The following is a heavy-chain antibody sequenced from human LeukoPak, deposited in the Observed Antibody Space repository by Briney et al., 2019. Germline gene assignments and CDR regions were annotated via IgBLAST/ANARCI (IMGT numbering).Heavy chain of an antibody. V-gene: IGHV3-23*01. J-gene: IGHJ5*02. D-gene: IGHD6-13*01. Sequence: GGSLRLSCAASGFTFSSYTMSWVRQAPGKGLEWVSAISGSGGSTYYADSVKGRFTISRDNAKNSLYLQMNSLRAEDTALYYCAKGIAAAGPTGFDPWGQGTLVTVSS. CDR1: GFTFSSYT. CDR3: AKGIAAAGPTGFDP. CDR2: ISGSGGST.